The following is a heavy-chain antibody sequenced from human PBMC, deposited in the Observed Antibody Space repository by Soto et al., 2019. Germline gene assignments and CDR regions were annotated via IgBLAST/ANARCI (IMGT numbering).Heavy chain of an antibody. D-gene: IGHD3-10*01. CDR3: THLTYDSESFYTFDS. V-gene: IGHV2-5*02. CDR1: GFSLSTSGVG. Sequence: QITLKESGPTLVKPTQTLTLTCTFSGFSLSTSGVGVGWIRQPPGKALEWLALIYWDDDKRYSPSLKTSLTCTKDTTKDGVALTITNIDPVATATYNCTHLTYDSESFYTFDSWGQGTPLTVSS. CDR2: IYWDDDK. J-gene: IGHJ4*02.